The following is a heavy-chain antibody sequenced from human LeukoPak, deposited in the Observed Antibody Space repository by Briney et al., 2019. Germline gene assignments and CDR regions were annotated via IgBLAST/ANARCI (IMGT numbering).Heavy chain of an antibody. CDR3: ARPQTNLYSSSWYDAFDI. CDR2: IIPIFGTA. Sequence: SVKVSCKASGGTFSIYAISWVRQAPGQGLEWMGGIIPIFGTANYVQKFQGRATITADESTSTAYMELSSLRSEDTAVYYCARPQTNLYSSSWYDAFDIWGQGTMVTVSS. J-gene: IGHJ3*02. V-gene: IGHV1-69*13. CDR1: GGTFSIYA. D-gene: IGHD6-13*01.